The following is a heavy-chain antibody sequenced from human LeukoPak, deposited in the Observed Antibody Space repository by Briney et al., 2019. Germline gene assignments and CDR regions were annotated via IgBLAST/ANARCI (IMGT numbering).Heavy chain of an antibody. J-gene: IGHJ4*02. CDR2: ISHDGGAK. CDR1: GFSIGNYG. CDR3: ATWRGSGSYGGYFDY. D-gene: IGHD3-10*01. V-gene: IGHV3-30*03. Sequence: PGTSLRLSCGVSGFSIGNYGMHWIRQAPDKGLEWVAMISHDGGAKYYGDSVKGRLTISRDNSDNTLYLQMNSLRVEDTAVYYCATWRGSGSYGGYFDYWGRGTPVTVSS.